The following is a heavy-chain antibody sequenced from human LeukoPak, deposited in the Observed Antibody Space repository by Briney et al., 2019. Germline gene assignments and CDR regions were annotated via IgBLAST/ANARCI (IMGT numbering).Heavy chain of an antibody. J-gene: IGHJ4*02. CDR3: ARKYCSSTSCSRFFYYFDY. CDR1: GFTFSSYA. CDR2: ISYDGSNK. V-gene: IGHV3-30-3*01. Sequence: GGSLRLSCAASGFTFSSYAMHWVRQAPGKGLEWVAVISYDGSNKYYADSVKGRFTISRDNSKNTLYLQMNSLRAEDTAVYYCARKYCSSTSCSRFFYYFDYWGQGTLVTVSS. D-gene: IGHD2-2*01.